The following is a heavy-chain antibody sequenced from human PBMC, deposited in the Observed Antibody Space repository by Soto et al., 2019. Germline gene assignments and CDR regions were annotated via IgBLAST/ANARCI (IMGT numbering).Heavy chain of an antibody. CDR1: GYSFTSYW. D-gene: IGHD6-13*01. CDR2: INPGDYDT. V-gene: IGHV5-51*01. J-gene: IGHJ4*02. Sequence: GESLKISCKGSGYSFTSYWIGWVRQMPGKGLEWIGIINPGDYDTRYRPSVQGQVTISADKSNSTAYLQWSSLKAEDTAMYYCARHVSSWRRMDYWGQGTLVTVSS. CDR3: ARHVSSWRRMDY.